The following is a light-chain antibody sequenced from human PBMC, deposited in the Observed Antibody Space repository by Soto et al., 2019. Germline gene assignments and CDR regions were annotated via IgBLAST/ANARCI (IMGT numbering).Light chain of an antibody. V-gene: IGKV1-39*01. J-gene: IGKJ4*01. CDR1: QSISSY. CDR2: AAS. CDR3: HQSYSTPLT. Sequence: DIQMTQSPSSLSASVGDRVSITCRASQSISSYLNWYQQKPGKAPKLLIYAASSLQSGVPSRFSGSGSGTDFTLTIRSLQPEDVATYYCHQSYSTPLTFGGGTKVDIK.